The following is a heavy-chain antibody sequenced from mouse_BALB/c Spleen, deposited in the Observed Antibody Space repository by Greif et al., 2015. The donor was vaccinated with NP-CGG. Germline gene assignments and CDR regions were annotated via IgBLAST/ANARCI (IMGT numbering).Heavy chain of an antibody. V-gene: IGHV1S22*01. CDR3: TRGGPLYYGYGYAMDY. Sequence: LQQSGSELVRPGASVKLSCKASGYTFTSYWMHWVKQRPGQGLEWIGNIYPGSGSTNYDEKFKSKATLTVDTSSSTAYMQLSSLTSEDSAVYYCTRGGPLYYGYGYAMDYWGQGTSVTVSS. CDR1: GYTFTSYW. D-gene: IGHD1-2*01. CDR2: IYPGSGST. J-gene: IGHJ4*01.